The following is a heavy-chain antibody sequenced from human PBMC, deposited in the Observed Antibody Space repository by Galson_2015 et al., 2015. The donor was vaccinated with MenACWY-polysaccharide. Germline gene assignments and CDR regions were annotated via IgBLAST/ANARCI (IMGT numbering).Heavy chain of an antibody. CDR1: GFTFDDYA. V-gene: IGHV3-9*01. J-gene: IGHJ4*02. Sequence: SLRLSCAASGFTFDDYAMHWVRQAPGKGLECVSGISWNSGSIGYADSVKGRFTISRDNAKNTLYLQMNSLRAEDTALYYCAKGHYYDSSGPPIDYWGQGTLVTVSS. CDR3: AKGHYYDSSGPPIDY. D-gene: IGHD3-22*01. CDR2: ISWNSGSI.